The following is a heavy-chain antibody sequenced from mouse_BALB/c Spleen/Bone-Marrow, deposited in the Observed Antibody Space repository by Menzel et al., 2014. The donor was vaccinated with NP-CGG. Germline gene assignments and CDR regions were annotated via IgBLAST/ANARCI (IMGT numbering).Heavy chain of an antibody. J-gene: IGHJ3*01. V-gene: IGHV1-4*02. CDR2: INPSSGYT. CDR3: ARLNYGNPFAY. CDR1: GYTFTDYT. Sequence: VQLQQSAAELARPGASVKMSCKASGYTFTDYTIHWVKQRPGQGLEWIGYINPSSGYTDYNQRFNDKTTLTTDKSSSTAYMQLSSLTSEDSAVYYCARLNYGNPFAYWGQGTLVTVSA. D-gene: IGHD2-1*01.